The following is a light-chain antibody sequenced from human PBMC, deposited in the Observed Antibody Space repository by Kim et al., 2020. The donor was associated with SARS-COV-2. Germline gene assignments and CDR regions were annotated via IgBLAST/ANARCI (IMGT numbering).Light chain of an antibody. CDR1: KDISNW. Sequence: DIQMTQSPSSVSASVGDRVTITCRASKDISNWLVWFQQKPGEAPKLLIHVASALQSGVPSRFSGSGSGTDFTLTINSLQPEDFATYFCQQVNDFPLTFGQGTRLEIK. V-gene: IGKV1-12*01. J-gene: IGKJ5*01. CDR2: VAS. CDR3: QQVNDFPLT.